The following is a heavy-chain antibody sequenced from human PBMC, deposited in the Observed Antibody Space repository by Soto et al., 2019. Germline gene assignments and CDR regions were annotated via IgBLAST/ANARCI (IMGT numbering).Heavy chain of an antibody. CDR2: INGDGSST. CDR1: GFTFNKHW. J-gene: IGHJ4*02. V-gene: IGHV3-74*01. D-gene: IGHD6-19*01. Sequence: EVQLVESGGGLVQPGGSLRLSCAASGFTFNKHWMHWVRQAPGKGLVWVSRINGDGSSTSYADSVKGRFTISRDNAKNTLFLQMNSLRAEDTAVYFCARGGGTGWYGGYYWGLGTLVTVSS. CDR3: ARGGGTGWYGGYY.